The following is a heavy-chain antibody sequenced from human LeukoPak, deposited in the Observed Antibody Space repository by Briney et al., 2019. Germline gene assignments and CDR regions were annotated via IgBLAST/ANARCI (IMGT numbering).Heavy chain of an antibody. CDR3: ARLVRLLTDWFDP. V-gene: IGHV5-51*01. CDR1: GYSFTTYW. CDR2: IYPGDSDT. D-gene: IGHD3-10*02. J-gene: IGHJ5*02. Sequence: GESLKISCKGSGYSFTTYWIGWVRQMPGKGLEWMGIIYPGDSDTRYSPSFQGQVTISADKSLNTAYLQWSSLQTSDTAIYYCARLVRLLTDWFDPWGQGTLVTVSS.